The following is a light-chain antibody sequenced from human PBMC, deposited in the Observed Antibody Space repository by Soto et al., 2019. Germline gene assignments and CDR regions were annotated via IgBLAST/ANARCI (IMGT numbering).Light chain of an antibody. V-gene: IGKV3-15*01. Sequence: ELVMTQSPATLSVSPGERATLSCRASQSITNNLAWYQQRPGQAPRLLIYGASTRATGVPARFSGSGSGTEFTLTISSLQSEDFATDYCQHFNNWPPELTFGGGTKVEIK. J-gene: IGKJ4*01. CDR3: QHFNNWPPELT. CDR2: GAS. CDR1: QSITNN.